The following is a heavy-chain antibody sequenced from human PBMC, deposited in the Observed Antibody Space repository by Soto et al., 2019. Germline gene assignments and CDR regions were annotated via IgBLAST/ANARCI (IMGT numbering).Heavy chain of an antibody. CDR3: AKGRTIVVVTTSLDS. J-gene: IGHJ4*02. D-gene: IGHD2-21*02. CDR2: IINTGDSR. V-gene: IGHV3-23*01. Sequence: EVHLLESGGGLIQPGGSLRLSCAASGFTFNNYAMAWVRQAPGKGLEWVSSIINTGDSRYYADSVKGRFTISRDNSKNTLYLQMISLSADDTAVYYCAKGRTIVVVTTSLDSWGQGTLVTVSS. CDR1: GFTFNNYA.